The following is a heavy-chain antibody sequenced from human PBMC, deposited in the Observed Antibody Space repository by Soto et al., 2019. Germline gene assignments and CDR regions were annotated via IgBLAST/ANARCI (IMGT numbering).Heavy chain of an antibody. CDR1: GFTFTSSA. Sequence: SVKVSCKSSGFTFTSSAVQCVRQARGQRLEWIGWIVVGSGNTNYAQKFQERVTITRDMSTSTAYMELSSLRSEDTAVYYCAHAGDYDLLTFDHWGPGTLVTVSS. CDR3: AHAGDYDLLTFDH. CDR2: IVVGSGNT. D-gene: IGHD4-17*01. V-gene: IGHV1-58*01. J-gene: IGHJ4*02.